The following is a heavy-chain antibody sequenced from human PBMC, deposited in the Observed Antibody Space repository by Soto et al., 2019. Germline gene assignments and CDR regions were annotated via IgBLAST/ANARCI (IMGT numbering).Heavy chain of an antibody. CDR3: ARVDGRRGYGGYDY. Sequence: ASVKVSCKASGYTFTSYAMHWVRQAPGQRLEWMGWINAGNGNTKYSQKFQGRVTITRDTSASTAYMELSSLRSEDTAVYYCARVDGRRGYGGYDYWGQGTQVTVSS. J-gene: IGHJ4*02. CDR2: INAGNGNT. CDR1: GYTFTSYA. V-gene: IGHV1-3*01. D-gene: IGHD4-17*01.